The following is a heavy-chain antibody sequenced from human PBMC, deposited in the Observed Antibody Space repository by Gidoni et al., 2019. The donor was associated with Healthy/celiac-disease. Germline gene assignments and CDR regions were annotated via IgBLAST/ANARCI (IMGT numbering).Heavy chain of an antibody. J-gene: IGHJ4*02. CDR3: ARRESSGWYGDY. V-gene: IGHV4-34*01. Sequence: QVQLQQWGAGLLKPSETLSLTCAVYGGSFSGYSWSWIRQPPGKGLEWIGEINHSGSTNYNPSLKSRVTISVDTSKNQFSLKLSSVTAADTAVYYCARRESSGWYGDYWGQGTLVTVSS. CDR1: GGSFSGYS. CDR2: INHSGST. D-gene: IGHD6-19*01.